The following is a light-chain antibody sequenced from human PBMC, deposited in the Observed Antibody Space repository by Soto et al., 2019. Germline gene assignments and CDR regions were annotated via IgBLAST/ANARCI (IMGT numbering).Light chain of an antibody. CDR3: TSYTLINPVV. CDR2: DVD. CDR1: SSDVGGYNY. J-gene: IGLJ2*01. Sequence: QSALTQPASVSGSPGQSITISCTGTSSDVGGYNYVSWYQQHPGKAPKLMIYDVDVRPSGVSNRFSGSKSGNTASLTISGLQTQDEADYYCTSYTLINPVVFGGGTQLTVL. V-gene: IGLV2-14*03.